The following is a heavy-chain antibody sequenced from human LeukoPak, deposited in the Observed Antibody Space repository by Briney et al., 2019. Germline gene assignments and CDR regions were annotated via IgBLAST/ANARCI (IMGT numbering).Heavy chain of an antibody. Sequence: PSETLSLTCTVSGGSISSGGYYWSWIRQHPGKGLEWIGYIYYSGSTYYNPSLKSRVTISVDTSKNQFSLKLSSVTAADTAVYYCESARTHGDDDQRFDYWGQGTLVTVSS. CDR1: GGSISSGGYY. CDR3: ESARTHGDDDQRFDY. V-gene: IGHV4-31*03. D-gene: IGHD4-17*01. J-gene: IGHJ4*02. CDR2: IYYSGST.